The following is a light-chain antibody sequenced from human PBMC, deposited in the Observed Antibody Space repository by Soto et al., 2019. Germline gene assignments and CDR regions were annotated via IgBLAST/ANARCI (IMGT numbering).Light chain of an antibody. CDR1: SSDIGDYDY. CDR3: TSYSSGSTHVV. J-gene: IGLJ2*01. V-gene: IGLV2-14*03. Sequence: QSALTQPASVSGSPGQSITLSCTGTSSDIGDYDYVSWYQRHLGKVPKLIIYDVNNRPSGVSDRFSGSKSGNTASLTISGLQAEDEADYYCTSYSSGSTHVVFGGGTKLTVL. CDR2: DVN.